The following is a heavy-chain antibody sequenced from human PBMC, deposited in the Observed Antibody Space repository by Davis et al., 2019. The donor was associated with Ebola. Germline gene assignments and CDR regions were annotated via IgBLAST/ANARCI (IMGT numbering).Heavy chain of an antibody. CDR3: ARDSRTYEIDY. D-gene: IGHD5-12*01. Sequence: PGGSLRLSCAASGFTFSNYWMSWVRQAPGKGLEWVANIKQDGRDKYYVDSVKGRFTISRDNAKNSLYLRMNSLRAEDTAVYYCARDSRTYEIDYWGQGTLVTVSS. V-gene: IGHV3-7*01. CDR2: IKQDGRDK. CDR1: GFTFSNYW. J-gene: IGHJ4*02.